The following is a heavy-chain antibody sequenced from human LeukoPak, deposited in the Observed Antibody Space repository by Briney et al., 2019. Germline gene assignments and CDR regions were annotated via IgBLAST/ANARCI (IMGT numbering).Heavy chain of an antibody. D-gene: IGHD3-16*01. Sequence: SETLSLTCTVSGGSVSSGSYYWSWIRQPPGKGLEWVGYIYYSVSTNYNPSLKSRVTISVDTSKNQFSLKLSSVTAADTAVYYCARMRLGGSRSRSGPYYYYGMDVWGKGTTVTVSS. J-gene: IGHJ6*04. CDR1: GGSVSSGSYY. V-gene: IGHV4-61*01. CDR2: IYYSVST. CDR3: ARMRLGGSRSRSGPYYYYGMDV.